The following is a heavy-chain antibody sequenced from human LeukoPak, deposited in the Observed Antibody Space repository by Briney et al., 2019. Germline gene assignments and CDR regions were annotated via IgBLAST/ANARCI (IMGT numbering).Heavy chain of an antibody. D-gene: IGHD3-16*02. CDR3: ARDHYVWGSYRYTLEY. V-gene: IGHV3-7*01. CDR1: GFTFSSYW. CDR2: IKQDGSEK. J-gene: IGHJ4*02. Sequence: GGSLRLSCAASGFTFSSYWMSWVRQAPGKGLEWVANIKQDGSEKYYVDSVKGRFTISRDNAKNSLNLQMNSLRAEDTAVYYCARDHYVWGSYRYTLEYWGQGTLVTVSS.